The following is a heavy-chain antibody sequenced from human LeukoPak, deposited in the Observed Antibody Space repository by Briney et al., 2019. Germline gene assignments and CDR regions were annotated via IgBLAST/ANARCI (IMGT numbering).Heavy chain of an antibody. CDR3: AKIAVAGTRGDYGMDV. CDR1: GFAFSSQA. V-gene: IGHV3-23*01. D-gene: IGHD6-19*01. J-gene: IGHJ6*02. CDR2: IGDSGDPT. Sequence: GGSLRLSCAASGFAFSSQAMGWVRQAPGKGLEWVSVIGDSGDPTYYADSVKGRFTISRDKSKNTLYLQMNSLRAEDTAVYYCAKIAVAGTRGDYGMDVWGQGTTVTVSS.